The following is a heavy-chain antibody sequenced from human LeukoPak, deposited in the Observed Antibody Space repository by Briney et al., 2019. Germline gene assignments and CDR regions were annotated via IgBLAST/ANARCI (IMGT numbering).Heavy chain of an antibody. Sequence: GGSLILSCAASGFTFRSYTMNWVRQAPGTGLEWVSYISSSSSYIYYADSVKGRFTISRDNAENSLYLQMNSLRAEDTAVYYCARGSEGYCSGGGCYYGMDVWGQGTTVTVSS. D-gene: IGHD2-15*01. CDR3: ARGSEGYCSGGGCYYGMDV. CDR2: ISSSSSYI. V-gene: IGHV3-21*01. J-gene: IGHJ6*01. CDR1: GFTFRSYT.